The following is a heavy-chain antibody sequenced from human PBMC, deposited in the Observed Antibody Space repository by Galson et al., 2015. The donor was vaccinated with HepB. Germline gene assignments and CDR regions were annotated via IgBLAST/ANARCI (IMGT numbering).Heavy chain of an antibody. J-gene: IGHJ3*02. D-gene: IGHD1-26*01. CDR2: IKSKTDGGTT. V-gene: IGHV3-15*01. CDR1: GFTFSNAW. Sequence: SLRLSCAASGFTFSNAWMSWVRQAPGKGLEWVGRIKSKTDGGTTDYAAPVKGRFTISRDDSKNTLYLEMNSLRPEDTAVYYCAREGSGIVFHAFNIWGQGTMVTVSS. CDR3: AREGSGIVFHAFNI.